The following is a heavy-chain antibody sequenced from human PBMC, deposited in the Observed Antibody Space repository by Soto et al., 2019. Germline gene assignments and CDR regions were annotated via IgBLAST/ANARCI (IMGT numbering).Heavy chain of an antibody. Sequence: PGGSLRLACAASGFTFSTYSMNWVRQAPGKGLEWVSYISSSSSTIFYTDSVKGRFTVSRDNAKNSLYLQMNSLRAEDTAVYYYARPRYYYDSSGPPAYWGQGTLVTVSS. J-gene: IGHJ4*02. V-gene: IGHV3-48*01. D-gene: IGHD3-22*01. CDR1: GFTFSTYS. CDR3: ARPRYYYDSSGPPAY. CDR2: ISSSSSTI.